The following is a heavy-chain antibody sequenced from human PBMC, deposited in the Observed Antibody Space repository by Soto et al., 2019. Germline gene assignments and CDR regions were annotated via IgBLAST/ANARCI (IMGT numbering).Heavy chain of an antibody. CDR2: IIPIFGTA. D-gene: IGHD1-20*01. J-gene: IGHJ4*02. CDR3: ARGITGITGKGIDY. V-gene: IGHV1-69*13. CDR1: GGTFSSYA. Sequence: GASVKVSCKASGGTFSSYAISWVRQAPGQGLEWMGGIIPIFGTANYAQKFQGRVTITADESTSTAYMELSSLRSEDTAVYYCARGITGITGKGIDYWGQGTLVTVSS.